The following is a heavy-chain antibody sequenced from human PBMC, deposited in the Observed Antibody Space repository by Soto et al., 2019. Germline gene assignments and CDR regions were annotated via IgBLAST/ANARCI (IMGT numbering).Heavy chain of an antibody. Sequence: QVQLVQSGVEVKKPGASVKVSCKASGYTFTNYAISWVRQAPGRGLEWMGWVNTYNGNPNYAQIFQGRVTMTTDTSTGTAYMELRSLKSDDSAVYYCARDSQYSTDWQRFDSWGQGTLVTVPS. CDR3: ARDSQYSTDWQRFDS. CDR2: VNTYNGNP. D-gene: IGHD6-6*01. J-gene: IGHJ4*02. V-gene: IGHV1-18*01. CDR1: GYTFTNYA.